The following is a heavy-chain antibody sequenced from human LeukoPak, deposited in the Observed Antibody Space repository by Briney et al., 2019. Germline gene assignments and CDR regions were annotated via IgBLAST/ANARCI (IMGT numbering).Heavy chain of an antibody. V-gene: IGHV1-8*02. CDR3: ARGYYGSGSYYWFDP. J-gene: IGHJ5*02. CDR1: GGTFSSYA. CDR2: MNPNSGNT. Sequence: ASVKVSCKASGGTFSSYAISWVRQATGQGLEWMGWMNPNSGNTGYAQKFQGRVTMTRNTSISTAYMELSSLRSEDTAVYYCARGYYGSGSYYWFDPWGQGTLVTVSS. D-gene: IGHD3-10*01.